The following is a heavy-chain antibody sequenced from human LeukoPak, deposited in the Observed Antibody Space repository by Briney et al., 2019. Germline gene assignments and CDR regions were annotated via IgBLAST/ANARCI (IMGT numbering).Heavy chain of an antibody. Sequence: GASLKVSCKASGYTFTSYGISWVRQAPGQGLEWMGWISAYNGNTNYAQKLQGRVTMTTDTSTSTAYMELRSLRSDDTAVYYCARARPDILTGYYPPDYWGQGTLVTVSS. CDR1: GYTFTSYG. CDR3: ARARPDILTGYYPPDY. D-gene: IGHD3-9*01. V-gene: IGHV1-18*01. CDR2: ISAYNGNT. J-gene: IGHJ4*02.